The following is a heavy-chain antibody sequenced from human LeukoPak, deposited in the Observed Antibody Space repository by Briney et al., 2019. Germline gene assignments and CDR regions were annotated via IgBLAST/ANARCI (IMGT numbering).Heavy chain of an antibody. CDR3: TRPRPSSGWLNWFDP. CDR1: GFTFSEAW. D-gene: IGHD6-19*01. J-gene: IGHJ5*02. V-gene: IGHV3-73*01. Sequence: PGGSLRLSCIVSGFTFSEAWMTWVRQAPGKGLEWVGRIRSKANSYATAYAASVKGRFTISRDDSKNTAYLQMNSLKTEDTAVYYCTRPRPSSGWLNWFDPWGQGTLVTVSS. CDR2: IRSKANSYAT.